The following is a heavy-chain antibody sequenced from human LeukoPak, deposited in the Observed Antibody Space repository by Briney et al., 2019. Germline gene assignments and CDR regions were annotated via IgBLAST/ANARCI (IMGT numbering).Heavy chain of an antibody. D-gene: IGHD3-3*01. Sequence: SEPLSLTCTVSGGSISSYYWSWIRQPPGKGLEWIGYIYYSGSTNYNPSLKSRVTISVDTSKNQFSLKLSSVTAADTAVYYCAAGAMVRFLEWLAFDYWGQGTLVTVSS. J-gene: IGHJ4*02. CDR1: GGSISSYY. CDR3: AAGAMVRFLEWLAFDY. V-gene: IGHV4-59*01. CDR2: IYYSGST.